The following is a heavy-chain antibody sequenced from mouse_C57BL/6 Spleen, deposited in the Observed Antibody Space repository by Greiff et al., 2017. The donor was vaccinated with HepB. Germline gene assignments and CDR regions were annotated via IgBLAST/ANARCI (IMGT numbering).Heavy chain of an antibody. CDR3: ASPLLYYGRGDYAMDY. J-gene: IGHJ4*01. D-gene: IGHD1-1*01. V-gene: IGHV1-72*01. CDR1: GYTFTSYW. CDR2: IDPNSGGT. Sequence: QVQLQQPGAELVKPGASVKLSCKASGYTFTSYWMHWVKQRPGRGLEWIGRIDPNSGGTKYNEKFKSKATLTVDKPSSTAYMQLSSLTSEDSAVYYCASPLLYYGRGDYAMDYWGQGTSVTVSS.